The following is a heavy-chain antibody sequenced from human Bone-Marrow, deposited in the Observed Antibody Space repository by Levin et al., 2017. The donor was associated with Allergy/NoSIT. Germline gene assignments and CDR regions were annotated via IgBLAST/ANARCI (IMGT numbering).Heavy chain of an antibody. CDR3: ARSVVVVPAARDYYYYYGMDV. D-gene: IGHD2-2*01. J-gene: IGHJ6*02. CDR1: GFTFSSYA. V-gene: IGHV3-30*04. CDR2: ISYDGSNK. Sequence: GESLKISCAASGFTFSSYAMHWVRQAPGKGLEWVAVISYDGSNKYYADSVKGRFTISRDNSKNTLYLQMNSLRAEDTAVYYCARSVVVVPAARDYYYYYGMDVWGQGTTVTVSS.